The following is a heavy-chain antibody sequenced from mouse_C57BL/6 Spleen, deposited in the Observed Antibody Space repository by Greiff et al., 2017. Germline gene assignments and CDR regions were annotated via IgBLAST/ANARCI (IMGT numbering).Heavy chain of an antibody. CDR2: ISYDGSN. V-gene: IGHV3-6*01. Sequence: DVQLQESGPGLVKPSQSLSLTCSVTGYSITSGYYWNWIRQFPGNKLEWMGYISYDGSNNYNPSLKNRISITRDTSKNQFFLKLNSVTTEDTATYYCARGWDGVDYWGQGTTLTVSS. D-gene: IGHD4-1*01. CDR3: ARGWDGVDY. CDR1: GYSITSGYY. J-gene: IGHJ2*01.